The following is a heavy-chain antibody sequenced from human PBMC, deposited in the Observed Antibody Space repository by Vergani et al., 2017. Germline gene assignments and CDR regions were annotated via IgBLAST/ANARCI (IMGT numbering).Heavy chain of an antibody. D-gene: IGHD2-21*01. CDR1: GYSITSGFY. CDR3: ARDAWQGVSVSDSTPGY. V-gene: IGHV4-38-2*02. Sequence: QVQLLESGPGLVKPSETLSLTCSVSGYSITSGFYWAWIRQPPGKGLEWIVSVSHSGSTFYNSSLRSRVTITLDTSRNQFSLNLRSVIAADTAMYYCARDAWQGVSVSDSTPGYWGQGTLVSVSS. CDR2: VSHSGST. J-gene: IGHJ4*02.